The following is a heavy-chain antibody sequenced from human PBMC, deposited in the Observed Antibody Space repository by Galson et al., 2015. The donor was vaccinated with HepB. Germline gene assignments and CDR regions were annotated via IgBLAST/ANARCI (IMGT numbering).Heavy chain of an antibody. CDR2: ISGSGGST. CDR3: AKDDRFSYYYDSSGLSSPN. J-gene: IGHJ4*02. V-gene: IGHV3-23*01. D-gene: IGHD3-22*01. Sequence: VRQAPGKGLEWVSAISGSGGSTYYADYVKGRVTISRDNSKNTLYLQMNSLRAEDKAVYYCAKDDRFSYYYDSSGLSSPNWGQGTLVTVSS.